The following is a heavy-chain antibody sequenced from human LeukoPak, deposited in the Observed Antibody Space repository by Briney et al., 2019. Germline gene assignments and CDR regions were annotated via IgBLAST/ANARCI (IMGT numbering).Heavy chain of an antibody. D-gene: IGHD6-19*01. CDR2: ISYDGSNK. CDR1: GFTFSSYA. V-gene: IGHV3-30*04. Sequence: AGRSLRLSCAASGFTFSSYAMHWVRQAPGKGLERVAVISYDGSNKYYADSVKGRFTISRDNSKNTLYLQMNSLRAEDTAVYYCARGRIFHSSGWYYFDYWGQGTLVTVSS. CDR3: ARGRIFHSSGWYYFDY. J-gene: IGHJ4*02.